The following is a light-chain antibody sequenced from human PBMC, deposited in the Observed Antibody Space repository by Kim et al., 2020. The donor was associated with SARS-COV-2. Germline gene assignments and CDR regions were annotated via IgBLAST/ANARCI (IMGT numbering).Light chain of an antibody. CDR2: GAS. Sequence: SPGESATLSCRASQSVSSSYLAWYQQKPGQAPRLLIYGASSRATGIPDRFSGSGSGTDFTLTISRLEPEDFAVYYCQQYGCSPRTFGQGTKVDIK. CDR1: QSVSSSY. CDR3: QQYGCSPRT. V-gene: IGKV3-20*01. J-gene: IGKJ1*01.